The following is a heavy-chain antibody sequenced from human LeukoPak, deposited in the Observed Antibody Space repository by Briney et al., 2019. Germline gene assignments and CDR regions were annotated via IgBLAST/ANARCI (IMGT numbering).Heavy chain of an antibody. D-gene: IGHD6-13*01. CDR2: ISYDGSNK. J-gene: IGHJ4*02. Sequence: GGSLRLSCAASGFTFSSYAMHWVRQAPGKGLEWVAVISYDGSNKYCADSVKGRFTISRDNSKNTLYLQMNSLRAEDTAVYYCAKVATGYTTSPGGYFDYWGQGTLVTVSS. CDR1: GFTFSSYA. CDR3: AKVATGYTTSPGGYFDY. V-gene: IGHV3-30-3*01.